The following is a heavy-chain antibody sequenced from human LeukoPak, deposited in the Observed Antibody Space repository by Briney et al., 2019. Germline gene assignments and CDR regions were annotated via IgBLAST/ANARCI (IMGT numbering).Heavy chain of an antibody. Sequence: GASVKVSCKASGYTFTSYGISWVRQAPGLGLEWMGWISAYNGNTNYAQKLQGRVTMTTDTSTSTAYMELRSLRSDDTAVYYCARASGIAARGYFDYWGQGTLVTVSS. V-gene: IGHV1-18*01. CDR3: ARASGIAARGYFDY. D-gene: IGHD6-6*01. CDR2: ISAYNGNT. CDR1: GYTFTSYG. J-gene: IGHJ4*02.